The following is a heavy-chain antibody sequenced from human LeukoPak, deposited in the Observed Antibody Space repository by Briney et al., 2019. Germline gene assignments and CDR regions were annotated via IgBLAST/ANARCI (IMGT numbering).Heavy chain of an antibody. Sequence: GGSLRLSCAASGFTFSSYSMNWVRQAPGKGLEWVSAISNSGGSTYYADSVKGRLTISRDNSKNTVYLQMNSLRDDDTAVYFCARESPVAAVGRSWFDPWGQGTLVTVSS. CDR1: GFTFSSYS. D-gene: IGHD6-13*01. J-gene: IGHJ5*02. V-gene: IGHV3-23*01. CDR2: ISNSGGST. CDR3: ARESPVAAVGRSWFDP.